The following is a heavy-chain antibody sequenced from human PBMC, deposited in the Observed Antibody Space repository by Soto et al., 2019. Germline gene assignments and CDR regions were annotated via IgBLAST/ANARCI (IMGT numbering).Heavy chain of an antibody. J-gene: IGHJ3*02. V-gene: IGHV4-59*01. CDR2: IYYSGST. CDR1: GGSISSYY. D-gene: IGHD3-10*01. Sequence: QVQLQESGPGLVKPSETLSLTCTVSGGSISSYYWSWIRQPPGKGLEWIGYIYYSGSTNYNPSLKIRFTISVDTSKNQFSLKLSSVTAADTAVYYCARVWGGAFDIWGQGTMVTVSS. CDR3: ARVWGGAFDI.